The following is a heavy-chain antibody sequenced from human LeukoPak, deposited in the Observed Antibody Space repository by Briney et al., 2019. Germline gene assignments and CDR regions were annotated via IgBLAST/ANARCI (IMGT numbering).Heavy chain of an antibody. D-gene: IGHD2-15*01. CDR1: GFTFSSHG. CDR2: MSYYGNNM. CDR3: AKRGYCSGGRCYSFHFDY. Sequence: GRSLRLSCAASGFTFSSHGMLWVRGAPGKGLEWVALMSYYGNNMVYADSVKGRFTISRDNSKNTLYLEMNNLRAEDTAVYYCAKRGYCSGGRCYSFHFDYWGQGTLVTVSS. V-gene: IGHV3-30*18. J-gene: IGHJ4*02.